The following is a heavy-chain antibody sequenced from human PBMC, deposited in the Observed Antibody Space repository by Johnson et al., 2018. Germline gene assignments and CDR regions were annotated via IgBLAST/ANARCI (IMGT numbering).Heavy chain of an antibody. Sequence: VQLVQSGGGLVQPGGSLCLSCAASGFTFSSYWMTWVRQAPGQGLEWVANIKQDGNEKHYVDSVKGRFTISRDNAKHSLYLQMNSLRAEDTAVFFCARGPTTAVWGSQFDYWGQGILVSVSS. J-gene: IGHJ4*02. CDR3: ARGPTTAVWGSQFDY. V-gene: IGHV3-7*04. D-gene: IGHD3-16*01. CDR2: IKQDGNEK. CDR1: GFTFSSYW.